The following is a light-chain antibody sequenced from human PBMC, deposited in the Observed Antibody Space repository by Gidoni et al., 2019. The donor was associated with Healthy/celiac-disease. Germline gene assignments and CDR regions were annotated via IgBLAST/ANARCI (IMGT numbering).Light chain of an antibody. J-gene: IGKJ4*01. CDR2: AAS. Sequence: DIQMTQYPSSLSASVGDRVTITCRASKSISSYLNWYQQKPGKAPKLLIYAASSLHSGVPSRFSGSGSGTDFTLTISSLQPEDFATYYCQQSYSTLPTFGGGTKVEIK. CDR3: QQSYSTLPT. V-gene: IGKV1-39*01. CDR1: KSISSY.